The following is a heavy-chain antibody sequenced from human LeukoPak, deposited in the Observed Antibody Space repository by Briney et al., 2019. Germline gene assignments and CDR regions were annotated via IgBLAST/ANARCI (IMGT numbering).Heavy chain of an antibody. J-gene: IGHJ5*02. CDR1: GGSFSGYY. CDR3: ARVQEVMIRGASYWFDP. CDR2: INHRGSI. V-gene: IGHV4-34*01. Sequence: SETLSLTCAVYGGSFSGYYWSWIRQAPGKGLEWIGEINHRGSINYNPSLKSRVTISVDTSKNQFSLKLTSVTAADTAMYYCARVQEVMIRGASYWFDPWGQGTLVTVSS. D-gene: IGHD3-10*01.